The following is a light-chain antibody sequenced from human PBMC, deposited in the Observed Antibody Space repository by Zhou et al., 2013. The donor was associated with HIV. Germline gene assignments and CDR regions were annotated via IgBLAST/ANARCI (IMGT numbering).Light chain of an antibody. CDR2: LGS. V-gene: IGKV2-28*01. CDR1: QSLLHSNGYNY. CDR3: MQALQAPRT. J-gene: IGKJ1*01. Sequence: DIVMNQSPLSLHVTPGEPASISCRSTQSLLHSNGYNYLDWYLQKPGQSPQLLIYLGSLRPSGVPDRFSGSGSGTDFTLKISRVEAEDVGVYYCMQALQAPRTFGHGTKVEIK.